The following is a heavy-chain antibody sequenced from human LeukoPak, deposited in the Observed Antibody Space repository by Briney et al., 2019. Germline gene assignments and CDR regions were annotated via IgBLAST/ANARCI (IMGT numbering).Heavy chain of an antibody. V-gene: IGHV3-33*01. CDR1: GFTFSSYG. D-gene: IGHD2-8*01. CDR2: IWYDGGK. J-gene: IGHJ4*02. CDR3: AGGREWVDY. Sequence: GGSLRLSCAASGFTFSSYGMHWVRQAPGKGLEWVAFIWYDGGKYYPDSVKGRFTISRDNSKNTLYLQMNSLRAEDTAVYYCAGGREWVDYWGQGTLVTVSS.